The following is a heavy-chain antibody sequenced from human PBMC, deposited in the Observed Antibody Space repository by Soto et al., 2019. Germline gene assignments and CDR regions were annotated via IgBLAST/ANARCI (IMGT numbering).Heavy chain of an antibody. CDR3: ARSKMPTTGPYLVF. J-gene: IGHJ4*02. D-gene: IGHD1-1*01. V-gene: IGHV4-31*03. CDR2: IYQSGST. CDR1: GGSISSGGYY. Sequence: SETLSLTCTVSGGSISSGGYYWTWIRQHPGEGLEWIGYIYQSGSTYYNPSLRSRITISSYTSQNQFSLKLSSVTAADTAVYYCARSKMPTTGPYLVFWCPGTLLTVSS.